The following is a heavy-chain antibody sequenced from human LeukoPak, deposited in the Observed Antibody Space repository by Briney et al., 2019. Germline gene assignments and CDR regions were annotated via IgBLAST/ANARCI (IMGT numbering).Heavy chain of an antibody. CDR1: GDSINSGDYH. D-gene: IGHD6-13*01. J-gene: IGHJ6*02. Sequence: SQTLSLTCTVSGDSINSGDYHWGWIRQSPGKGLEWIGYFRYSGSNYDNPSLKSRVTISVDTSKNQFSLKLSSVTAADTAVYYCARLRYSSSWFYYYGMDVWGQGTTVTVSS. CDR3: ARLRYSSSWFYYYGMDV. CDR2: FRYSGSN. V-gene: IGHV4-30-4*01.